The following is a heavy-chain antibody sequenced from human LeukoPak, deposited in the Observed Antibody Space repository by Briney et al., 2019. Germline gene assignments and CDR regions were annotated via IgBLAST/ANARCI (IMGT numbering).Heavy chain of an antibody. J-gene: IGHJ6*04. V-gene: IGHV3-30*18. CDR3: AKDRGYCSSTSCYNYYYYGMDV. Sequence: PGGSLRLSCAASGFTFSSYGMHWVREAPGKGLECVAVISYDGSNKYYADSVRGRFTISRDNSKNTLYLKMNSLRAEDTAVYYCAKDRGYCSSTSCYNYYYYGMDVWGKGTTVTVSS. CDR2: ISYDGSNK. CDR1: GFTFSSYG. D-gene: IGHD2-2*01.